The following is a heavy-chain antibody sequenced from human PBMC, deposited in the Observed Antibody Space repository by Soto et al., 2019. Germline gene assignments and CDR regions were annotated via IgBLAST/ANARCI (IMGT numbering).Heavy chain of an antibody. CDR1: GFTFSSYA. V-gene: IGHV3-23*01. Sequence: PGGSLRLSCAASGFTFSSYAMSWVRQAPGKGLEWVPAISGSGGSTYYADSVKGRFTISRDNSKNTLYLQMNSLRAEDTAVYYCAKDLGPYFPQNWFDPWGQGTLVTVSS. CDR2: ISGSGGST. D-gene: IGHD3-9*01. J-gene: IGHJ5*02. CDR3: AKDLGPYFPQNWFDP.